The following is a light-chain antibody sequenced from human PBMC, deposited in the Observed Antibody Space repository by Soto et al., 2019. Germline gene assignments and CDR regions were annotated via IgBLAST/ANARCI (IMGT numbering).Light chain of an antibody. CDR3: GLYTLSDTVI. CDR2: DVT. J-gene: IGLJ2*01. Sequence: QSALTQPPSVSGSPGHSVTISCTGTSEVGSYSRVSWYQQSPGTSPKLLIYDVTKRPLGVSDRFSGSKSGNTASLTISGLQTDDEADYYCGLYTLSDTVILGCGTKLTVL. CDR1: SEVGSYSR. V-gene: IGLV2-18*01.